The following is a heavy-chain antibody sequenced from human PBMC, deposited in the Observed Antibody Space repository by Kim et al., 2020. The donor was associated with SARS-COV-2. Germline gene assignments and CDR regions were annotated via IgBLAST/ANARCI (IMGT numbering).Heavy chain of an antibody. CDR2: IYYSGST. Sequence: SETLSLTCTVSGASINRSPYYWGWIRQSPGKGLEWIASIYYSGSTDYNPSLKSRVTISVDTSRNQFSMKLISVTAADTAVYYCAEDWQWPHRGSANYFDYWGPGILVTVSS. J-gene: IGHJ4*02. CDR3: AEDWQWPHRGSANYFDY. CDR1: GASINRSPYY. D-gene: IGHD6-19*01. V-gene: IGHV4-39*07.